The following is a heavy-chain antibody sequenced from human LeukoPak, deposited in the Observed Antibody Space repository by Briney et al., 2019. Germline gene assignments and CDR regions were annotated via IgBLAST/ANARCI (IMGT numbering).Heavy chain of an antibody. CDR1: GFTFNSYG. D-gene: IGHD5-18*01. J-gene: IGHJ4*02. CDR3: AKGYSFHFDY. Sequence: GGSLRLSCAASGFTFNSYGMHWVRQAPGKGLEWVAFIRSDGANKYYADSVKGRFTISRDNSKNTLYLQMNSLRPEDAAVYYCAKGYSFHFDYWGQGTLVTVSS. V-gene: IGHV3-30*02. CDR2: IRSDGANK.